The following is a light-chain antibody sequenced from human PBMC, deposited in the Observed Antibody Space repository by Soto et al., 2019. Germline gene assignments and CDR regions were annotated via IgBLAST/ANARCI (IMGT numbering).Light chain of an antibody. J-gene: IGLJ3*02. CDR1: SRDVGGYNY. CDR2: DVS. Sequence: QSARTQPASVSGSPGHSITISCTGTSRDVGGYNYVSWYQQHPGKAPKLMIYDVSLRHSGVSNRFSGSKSGNTASLTISGLQAEDEADYYCSSYTSSSTRVFGGGPKLTV. V-gene: IGLV2-14*01. CDR3: SSYTSSSTRV.